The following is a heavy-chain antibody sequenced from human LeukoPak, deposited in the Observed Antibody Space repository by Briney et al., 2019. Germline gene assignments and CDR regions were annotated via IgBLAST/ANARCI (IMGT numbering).Heavy chain of an antibody. CDR3: ATSAFGYCSITSCYAPDY. D-gene: IGHD2-2*01. J-gene: IGHJ4*02. CDR1: GGSISSGDYY. Sequence: SETLSLTCTVSGGSISSGDYYWSWIRQPPGKGLEWIGYIYYSGSTYYNPSLKSRVTISVDTSKNQFSLKLSSVTAADTAVYYCATSAFGYCSITSCYAPDYWGQGTLVIVSS. CDR2: IYYSGST. V-gene: IGHV4-30-4*01.